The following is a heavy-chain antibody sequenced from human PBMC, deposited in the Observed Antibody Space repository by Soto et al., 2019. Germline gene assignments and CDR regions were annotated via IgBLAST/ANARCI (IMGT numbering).Heavy chain of an antibody. CDR2: IWYDGSNK. D-gene: IGHD3-3*01. V-gene: IGHV3-33*01. J-gene: IGHJ6*02. CDR3: ARDDGIYDFWSGYYLGSGMDV. Sequence: VGSLRLSCAASGFTFSSYGMHWVRQAPVEVLEWVAVIWYDGSNKYYADSVKGRFTISRDNSKNTLYLQMNSLRAEDTAVYYCARDDGIYDFWSGYYLGSGMDVWGQGTTVTVSS. CDR1: GFTFSSYG.